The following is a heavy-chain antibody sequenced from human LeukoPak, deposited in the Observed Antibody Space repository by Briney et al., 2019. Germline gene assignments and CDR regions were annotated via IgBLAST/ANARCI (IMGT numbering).Heavy chain of an antibody. CDR2: MNPNSGNA. CDR3: ARYYGSGSYSLKY. Sequence: ASVKVFCKASGYTFTTYDINWVRQATGQGNEWMGWMNPNSGNAAYAQKFQGRVTMTRNTSINTAYMELSSLRSEDTAVYFCARYYGSGSYSLKYWGQGTPVTVSS. CDR1: GYTFTTYD. J-gene: IGHJ4*02. V-gene: IGHV1-8*01. D-gene: IGHD3-10*01.